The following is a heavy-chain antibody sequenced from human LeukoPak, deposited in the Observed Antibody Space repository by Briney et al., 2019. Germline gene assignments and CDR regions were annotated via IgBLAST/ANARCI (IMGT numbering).Heavy chain of an antibody. V-gene: IGHV4-61*01. CDR3: ARTWGWYYFDY. Sequence: PSETLSLTCTVSGGSISSGRYYWSWIRQPPGKGLEWIGYIYYSGSTNYNPSLKSRVTISVDTSKNQFSLKVRSVTAADTAVYYCARTWGWYYFDYWGQGTLVTVSS. CDR1: GGSISSGRYY. J-gene: IGHJ4*02. D-gene: IGHD6-19*01. CDR2: IYYSGST.